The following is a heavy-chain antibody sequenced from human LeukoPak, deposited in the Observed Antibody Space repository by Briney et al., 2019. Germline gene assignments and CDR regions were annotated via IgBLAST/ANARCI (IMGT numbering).Heavy chain of an antibody. D-gene: IGHD6-6*01. CDR3: ARVEHSSSISFDY. CDR2: IYSSGST. CDR1: GDSISIYY. J-gene: IGHJ4*02. Sequence: PSETLSLTCTVSGDSISIYYWSWIRQSADRGLEWIGRIYSSGSTNYRFSLENRVTMSLDTSKNQISLRLTSLTAADTAVYYCARVEHSSSISFDYWGQGTLVTVSS. V-gene: IGHV4-4*07.